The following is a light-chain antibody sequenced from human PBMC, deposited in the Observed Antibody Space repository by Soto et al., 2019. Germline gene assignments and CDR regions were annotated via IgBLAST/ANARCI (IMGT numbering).Light chain of an antibody. V-gene: IGKV3-20*01. CDR2: GAS. CDR1: QSVSSSY. CDR3: QQYGNSPWT. Sequence: EIVMTQSPATLSVSPGERATLSCRASQSVSSSYLAWYQQKPGQAPRLLIYGASSRDTGIPDRFSGSGSGTDFTLTISRLEPEDFAVYYCQQYGNSPWTFGQGTKVEIK. J-gene: IGKJ1*01.